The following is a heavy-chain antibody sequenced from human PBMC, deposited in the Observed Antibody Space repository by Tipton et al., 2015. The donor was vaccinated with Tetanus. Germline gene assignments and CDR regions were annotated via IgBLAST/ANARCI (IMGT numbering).Heavy chain of an antibody. Sequence: TLSLTCAVYGGSFSGYYWSWIRQPPGKGLEWIGEINHSGSTNYNPSLKSRATISVDTSKNQFSLKLSSVTAADTAVYYCALWYSSGRHAFDIWGQGTMVTVSS. CDR2: INHSGST. CDR1: GGSFSGYY. V-gene: IGHV4-34*01. CDR3: ALWYSSGRHAFDI. J-gene: IGHJ3*02. D-gene: IGHD6-19*01.